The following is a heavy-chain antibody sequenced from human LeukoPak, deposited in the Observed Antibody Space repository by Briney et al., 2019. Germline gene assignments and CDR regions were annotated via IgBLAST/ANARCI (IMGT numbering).Heavy chain of an antibody. V-gene: IGHV4-59*10. Sequence: PSETLSLTCAVYGGSFSGYYWSWIRQPAGKGLEWIGRFYTSGSTNYNPSLKSRVTMSLDTSKNQFSLKLSSVTAADTAVYYCARGDTAMTPSFDYWAQGILVTVSS. J-gene: IGHJ4*02. CDR3: ARGDTAMTPSFDY. CDR2: FYTSGST. D-gene: IGHD5-18*01. CDR1: GGSFSGYY.